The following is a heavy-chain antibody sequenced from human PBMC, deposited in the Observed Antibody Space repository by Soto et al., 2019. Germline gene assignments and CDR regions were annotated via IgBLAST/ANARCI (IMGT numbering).Heavy chain of an antibody. D-gene: IGHD2-21*01. J-gene: IGHJ5*02. V-gene: IGHV3-15*07. Sequence: EVQLVESGGDLVKPGGSLRLSCAASGFIFSHAWFHWVRQPPGKGLELVGRVKNNGGATDYAASVKGRFTISRDDSKDTVYLPMSSLRPADTAIYYCASDLGPAYDSNNWFDPWGQGTRVTVSS. CDR2: VKNNGGAT. CDR1: GFIFSHAW. CDR3: ASDLGPAYDSNNWFDP.